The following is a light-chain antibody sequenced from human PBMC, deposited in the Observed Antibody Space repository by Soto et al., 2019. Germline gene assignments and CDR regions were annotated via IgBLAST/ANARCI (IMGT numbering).Light chain of an antibody. CDR2: HVS. CDR3: SSYASSSTLYV. J-gene: IGLJ1*01. CDR1: SSDVGGYNY. Sequence: QSALTQPASVSGSPGRSITISCTGTSSDVGGYNYVSWYQQHPGKAPKLMIYHVSNRPSGVSNRFSGSKSGNTASLTISGLQAEDEADYYCSSYASSSTLYVFGAGTELTVL. V-gene: IGLV2-14*03.